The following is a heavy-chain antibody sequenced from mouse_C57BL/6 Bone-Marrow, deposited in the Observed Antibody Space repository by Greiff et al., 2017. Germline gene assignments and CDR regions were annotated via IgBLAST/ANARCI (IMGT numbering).Heavy chain of an antibody. CDR2: INPSTGGT. CDR3: ARYSSGPLDY. CDR1: GYSFTGYY. V-gene: IGHV1-42*01. J-gene: IGHJ2*01. D-gene: IGHD3-2*02. Sequence: VQLQQSGPELVKPGASVKISCKASGYSFTGYYMNWVKQSTEKSLEWIGEINPSTGGTTYNQKFKAKATLTVDKSSSTAYMQLKSLTSEDSAVYYCARYSSGPLDYWGQGTTLTVSS.